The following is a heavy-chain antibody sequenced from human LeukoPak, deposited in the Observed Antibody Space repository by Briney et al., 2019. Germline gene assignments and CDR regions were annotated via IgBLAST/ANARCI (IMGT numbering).Heavy chain of an antibody. V-gene: IGHV4-34*01. CDR2: INHSGST. Sequence: SETLSLTCAVYGGSFSGYYWSWIRQPPGKGLEWIGAINHSGSTNYNPSLKSRVTISVDTSKNQFSLKLSSVTAADTAVYYCARGPWSSGWYGDYWGQGTLVTVSS. CDR3: ARGPWSSGWYGDY. D-gene: IGHD6-19*01. J-gene: IGHJ4*02. CDR1: GGSFSGYY.